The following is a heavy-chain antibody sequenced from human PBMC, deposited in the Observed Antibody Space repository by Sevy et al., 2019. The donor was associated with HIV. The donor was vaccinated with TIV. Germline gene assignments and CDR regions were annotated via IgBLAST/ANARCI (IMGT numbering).Heavy chain of an antibody. CDR3: ASEGTMVTMII. D-gene: IGHD3-22*01. CDR2: LNPHNGNT. CDR1: GYTFTNYG. Sequence: ASVKVSCKASGYTFTNYGISWVRQAPGQGLGWMGWLNPHNGNTKYAQKLQGRVTMTTDTSTNTAYMEVRSLGSDDTAVYYCASEGTMVTMIIWGQGTLVTVSS. V-gene: IGHV1-18*01. J-gene: IGHJ4*02.